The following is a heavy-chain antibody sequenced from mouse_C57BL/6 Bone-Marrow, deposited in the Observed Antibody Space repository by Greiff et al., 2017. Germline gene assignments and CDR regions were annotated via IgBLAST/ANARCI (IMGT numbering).Heavy chain of an antibody. J-gene: IGHJ1*03. CDR1: GFTFSSYA. CDR3: ARDHGPWYFDV. Sequence: EVMLVESGGGLVKPGGSLKLSCAASGFTFSSYAMSWVRQTPEKRLEWVATISDGGSYTYYPDNVKGRFTISRDNAKNNLYLQRSHLKSEDTAMYYCARDHGPWYFDVWGTGTTVTVSS. CDR2: ISDGGSYT. V-gene: IGHV5-4*01. D-gene: IGHD1-1*02.